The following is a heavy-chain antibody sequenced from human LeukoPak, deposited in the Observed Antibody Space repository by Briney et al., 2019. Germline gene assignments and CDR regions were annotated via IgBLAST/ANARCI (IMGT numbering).Heavy chain of an antibody. CDR3: ARDRLGAFDI. Sequence: GGSLRLSCAASGCTFSSYWMHWVRQAPGKGPVWVSRINSHGSSTSYADSVKGRFTISRDNAKNTLYLQINSLSAEDSAVYYCARDRLGAFDIWGQGTMVTVSS. CDR1: GCTFSSYW. V-gene: IGHV3-74*01. D-gene: IGHD3-16*01. J-gene: IGHJ3*02. CDR2: INSHGSST.